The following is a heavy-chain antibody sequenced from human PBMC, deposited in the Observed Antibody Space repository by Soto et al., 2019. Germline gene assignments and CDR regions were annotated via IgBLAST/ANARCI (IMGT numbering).Heavy chain of an antibody. D-gene: IGHD3-22*01. Sequence: SVKVSCKASGGTFSSYTFSWVRQAPGQGLEWMGRIVPILGIGNYAQKFQGSVTITADKSTSTAYMEVSSLRSEDTAVYYCARAAYYYDSSAYYPGDYWGQGSLVTVSS. J-gene: IGHJ4*02. CDR2: IVPILGIG. CDR3: ARAAYYYDSSAYYPGDY. V-gene: IGHV1-69*02. CDR1: GGTFSSYT.